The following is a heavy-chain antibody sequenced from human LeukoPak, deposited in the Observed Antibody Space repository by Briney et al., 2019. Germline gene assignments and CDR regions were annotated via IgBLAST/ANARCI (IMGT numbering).Heavy chain of an antibody. Sequence: PSETLSLTCTVSGGSISSYYWSWIRQPPGKGLEWIGYIYYSGSTNYNPSLKSRVTISVDTSKNQFSLKLSSVTAADTAVYYCAREAAAKAEPAFDIWGQGTMVTVSS. J-gene: IGHJ3*02. CDR2: IYYSGST. V-gene: IGHV4-59*01. D-gene: IGHD6-13*01. CDR3: AREAAAKAEPAFDI. CDR1: GGSISSYY.